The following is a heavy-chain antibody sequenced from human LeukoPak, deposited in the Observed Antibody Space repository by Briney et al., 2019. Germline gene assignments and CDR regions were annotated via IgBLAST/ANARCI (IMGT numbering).Heavy chain of an antibody. V-gene: IGHV4-39*07. J-gene: IGHJ4*02. Sequence: SETLSLTCAVSGGSISSNSYYWGWIRQPPGKGLEWIGSIYYSGSTYYNPSLKSRVTISVDTSKNQFSLKLSSVTAADTAVYYCVLVPAAMVYYFDYWGQGTLVTVSS. CDR2: IYYSGST. D-gene: IGHD2-2*01. CDR3: VLVPAAMVYYFDY. CDR1: GGSISSNSYY.